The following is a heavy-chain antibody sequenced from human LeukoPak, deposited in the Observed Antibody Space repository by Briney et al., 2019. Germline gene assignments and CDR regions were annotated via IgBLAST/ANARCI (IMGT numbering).Heavy chain of an antibody. V-gene: IGHV3-74*01. D-gene: IGHD3/OR15-3a*01. CDR2: INSDGSST. CDR1: GFTFRSYA. Sequence: GGSLRLSCAASGFTFRSYAMSWVRQIAGEGLEWVSRINSDGSSTSYADSVKGRFTISRDNAKNTLYLQMNSLRAEDTAVYYCARDWTFDYWGQGTLVTVSS. J-gene: IGHJ4*02. CDR3: ARDWTFDY.